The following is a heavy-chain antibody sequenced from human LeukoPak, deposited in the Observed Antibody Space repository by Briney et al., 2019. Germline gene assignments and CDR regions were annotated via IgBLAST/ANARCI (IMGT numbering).Heavy chain of an antibody. Sequence: SQTLSLTCTVSGGSISSGDYYWSWIRQPPGKGLEWIGEIYHSGRPNYNPSLKSRVTISVDASKNQFSLKLSSVTAADTAVYYCARTKQLLDPFDYWGQGTLVT. V-gene: IGHV4-30-2*01. CDR1: GGSISSGDYY. J-gene: IGHJ4*02. D-gene: IGHD2-15*01. CDR2: IYHSGRP. CDR3: ARTKQLLDPFDY.